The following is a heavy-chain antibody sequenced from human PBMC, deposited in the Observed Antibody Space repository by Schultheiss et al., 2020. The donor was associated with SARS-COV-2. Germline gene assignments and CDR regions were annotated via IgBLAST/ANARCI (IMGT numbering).Heavy chain of an antibody. CDR1: GGSFSGYY. D-gene: IGHD1/OR15-1a*01. J-gene: IGHJ6*03. CDR3: ARVGVVSFWNKAYYYYYMDV. V-gene: IGHV4-34*01. CDR2: INHSGST. Sequence: SQTLSLTCAVYGGSFSGYYWSWIRQPPGKGLEWIGEINHSGSTNYNPSLKSRVTMSVDTSKNQFSLKLSSVTAADTAVYYCARVGVVSFWNKAYYYYYMDVWGKGTTVTVSS.